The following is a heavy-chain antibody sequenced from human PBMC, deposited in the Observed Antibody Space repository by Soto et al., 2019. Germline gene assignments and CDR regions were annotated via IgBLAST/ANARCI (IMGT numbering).Heavy chain of an antibody. J-gene: IGHJ4*02. V-gene: IGHV3-33*01. CDR1: GFPSRAFG. CDR3: ARVGGTVTSDY. Sequence: QLNLLKLGGAVFRPGRSLKFSFEASGFPSRAFGRTWVRQAPGKGLEWLAMIYYDGNNKYYAPSVEGRFTISRDNSKNTLYLQMNSLRVEDTAVYYCARVGGTVTSDYWGQGTLVIVSS. D-gene: IGHD4-17*01. CDR2: IYYDGNNK.